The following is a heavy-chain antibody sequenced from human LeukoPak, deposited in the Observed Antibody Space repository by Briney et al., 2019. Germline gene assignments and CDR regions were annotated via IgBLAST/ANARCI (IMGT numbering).Heavy chain of an antibody. Sequence: SETLSLTCTVSGASISSITYHWGWIRQPPGKGLEWIATMYHSGSTYYNPSLKSRVTISVDTSKNQFSLKMRSVTAADTAVYYCASPRLRYCSGGSCHSPGRFDAWGQGTPVTVSS. CDR2: MYHSGST. V-gene: IGHV4-39*01. D-gene: IGHD2-15*01. CDR1: GASISSITYH. J-gene: IGHJ5*02. CDR3: ASPRLRYCSGGSCHSPGRFDA.